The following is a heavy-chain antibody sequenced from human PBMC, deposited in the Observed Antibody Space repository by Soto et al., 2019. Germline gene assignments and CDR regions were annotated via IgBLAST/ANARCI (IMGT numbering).Heavy chain of an antibody. D-gene: IGHD1-26*01. CDR2: IKQDGSEK. CDR1: GSIFSSYL. V-gene: IGHV3-7*01. J-gene: IGHJ4*02. CDR3: ARPNSGNYWGYFDS. Sequence: PGGSLRLSCAASGSIFSSYLMSWVRQAPGKGLEWVANIKQDGSEKHYVDSVKGRFTISRDNAKNSLYLQMNSLRAEDTAVYYCARPNSGNYWGYFDSWGQGTLVTVSS.